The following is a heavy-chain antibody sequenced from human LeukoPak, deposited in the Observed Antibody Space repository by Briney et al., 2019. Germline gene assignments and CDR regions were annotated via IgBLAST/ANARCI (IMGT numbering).Heavy chain of an antibody. CDR2: IPASGGST. D-gene: IGHD6-19*01. J-gene: IGHJ4*02. Sequence: GSLRLSCAASGFTFSSNVMIWVRQAPGKGLEWVSSIPASGGSTYYADSVKGRFTISRDNFKNSLYLQMNSLRAEDTAVYYCAKESSGGWYFHYWGQGTLVTVSS. V-gene: IGHV3-23*01. CDR1: GFTFSSNV. CDR3: AKESSGGWYFHY.